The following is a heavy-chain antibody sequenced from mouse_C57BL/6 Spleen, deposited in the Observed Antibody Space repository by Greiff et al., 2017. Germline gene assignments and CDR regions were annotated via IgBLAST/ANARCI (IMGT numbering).Heavy chain of an antibody. CDR3: ASGTGAYYFDY. J-gene: IGHJ2*01. CDR1: GYAFTNYL. Sequence: QVQLKQSGAELVRPGTSVKVSCKASGYAFTNYLIEWVKQRPGQGLEWIGVINPGSGGTNYNEKFKGQATLAADKSSSTAYMQISRLTSEDSAVDFSASGTGAYYFDYWGQGTTLTVSS. D-gene: IGHD4-1*01. V-gene: IGHV1-54*01. CDR2: INPGSGGT.